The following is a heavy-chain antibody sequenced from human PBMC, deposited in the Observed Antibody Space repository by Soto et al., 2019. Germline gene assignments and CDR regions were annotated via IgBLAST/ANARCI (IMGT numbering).Heavy chain of an antibody. Sequence: SVKVSRKASGLTFTRYALSWVRQAPGQGPEWMGGIIPFFGTPNYAQKFQGRVTITADKSTSTFYMDLSGLKSEDTAFYYCARDKGAYYSRFEYWGQGTLVTVSS. CDR3: ARDKGAYYSRFEY. V-gene: IGHV1-69*06. D-gene: IGHD3-22*01. J-gene: IGHJ4*02. CDR1: GLTFTRYA. CDR2: IIPFFGTP.